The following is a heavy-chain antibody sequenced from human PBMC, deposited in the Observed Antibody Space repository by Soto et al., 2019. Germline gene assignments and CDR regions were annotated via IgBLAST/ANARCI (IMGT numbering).Heavy chain of an antibody. V-gene: IGHV3-48*01. CDR2: ISTSSSTI. J-gene: IGHJ6*03. D-gene: IGHD2-15*01. CDR3: ARVFRIPNYYYYMDV. Sequence: PGESLKISCKGSGYSFSSYWIGWVRQAPGKGLEWVSYISTSSSTIYYADSVKGRFTISRDNAKNSLYLQMNSLRAEDTAVYYCARVFRIPNYYYYMDVWGKGTTVTVSS. CDR1: GYSFSSYW.